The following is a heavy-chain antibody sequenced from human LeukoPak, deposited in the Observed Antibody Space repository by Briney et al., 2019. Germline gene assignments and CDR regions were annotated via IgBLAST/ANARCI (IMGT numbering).Heavy chain of an antibody. Sequence: GGSLRLSCAASGFTFGSYEMNWVRQAPGKGLEWVSYISSSGSTIYYADSVKGRFTISRDNAKNSLYLQMNSLRAEDTAVYYCARQRYQRDAFDIWGQGTMVTVSS. CDR2: ISSSGSTI. V-gene: IGHV3-48*03. CDR1: GFTFGSYE. D-gene: IGHD2-2*01. J-gene: IGHJ3*02. CDR3: ARQRYQRDAFDI.